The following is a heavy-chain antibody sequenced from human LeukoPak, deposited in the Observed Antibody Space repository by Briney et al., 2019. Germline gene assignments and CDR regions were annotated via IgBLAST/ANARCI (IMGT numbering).Heavy chain of an antibody. Sequence: GGSLRLSCAASGFTFSSYEMNWVRQAPGKGLEWVSYISSSGSTIYYADSVKGRFTISRDNAKNSLYLQMNSLRAEDTAVYYCARDLGGWFGDPPAFDYWGQGTLVTVSS. V-gene: IGHV3-48*03. CDR1: GFTFSSYE. D-gene: IGHD3-10*01. CDR2: ISSSGSTI. J-gene: IGHJ4*02. CDR3: ARDLGGWFGDPPAFDY.